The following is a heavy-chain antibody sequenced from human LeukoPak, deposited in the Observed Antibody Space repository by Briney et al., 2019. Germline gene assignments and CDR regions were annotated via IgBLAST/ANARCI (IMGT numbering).Heavy chain of an antibody. D-gene: IGHD1-26*01. CDR3: ARGVVGATTAFDY. CDR1: GGSIKTYY. J-gene: IGHJ4*02. V-gene: IGHV4-4*07. Sequence: PSETLSLTCSVSGGSIKTYYWSWIRQPAGKGLEWIGRIYTSGSTTYNPSLKSRVTMSVDTSKNQFSLKLNSVTAADTAVYYCARGVVGATTAFDYWGQGTLVTVSS. CDR2: IYTSGST.